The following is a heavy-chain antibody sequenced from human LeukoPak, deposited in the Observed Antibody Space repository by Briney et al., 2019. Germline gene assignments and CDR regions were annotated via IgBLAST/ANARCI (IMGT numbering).Heavy chain of an antibody. V-gene: IGHV4-61*08. Sequence: SETLSLTCAVSGGSISSGGYSWSWIRQPPGKGLEWIGYIYYSGSTNYNPSLKSRVTISVDTSKNQFSLKLSSVTAADTAVYYCARMTTVVTPDAFDIWGQGTMVTVSS. J-gene: IGHJ3*02. CDR1: GGSISSGGYS. CDR3: ARMTTVVTPDAFDI. D-gene: IGHD4-23*01. CDR2: IYYSGST.